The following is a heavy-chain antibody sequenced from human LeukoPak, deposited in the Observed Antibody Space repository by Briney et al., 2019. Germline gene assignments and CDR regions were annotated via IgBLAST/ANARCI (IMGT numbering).Heavy chain of an antibody. CDR3: ARAVNTPIYYFEY. CDR1: GYTFTSNH. J-gene: IGHJ4*02. V-gene: IGHV1-46*01. D-gene: IGHD1/OR15-1a*01. Sequence: ASVKVSCKAFGYTFTSNHMHWVRQAPGQGLEWMGIINPSGGSTSYAQKFQGRITLSRDTSTSTVYMELSSLRSDDTAVYYCARAVNTPIYYFEYWGQGALVTVSS. CDR2: INPSGGST.